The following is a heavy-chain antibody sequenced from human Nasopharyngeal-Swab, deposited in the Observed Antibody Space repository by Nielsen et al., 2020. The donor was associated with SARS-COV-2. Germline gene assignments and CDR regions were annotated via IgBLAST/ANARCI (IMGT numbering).Heavy chain of an antibody. D-gene: IGHD3-9*01. CDR3: AKLAYILTGYPDY. CDR1: GFTFSSYA. Sequence: GESLKISCVASGFTFSSYAMSWVRQAPGKGLEWVSAISGSGGSTYYADSVKGRFTISRDNSKNTLYLQMNSLRAEDTAVYYCAKLAYILTGYPDYWGQGTLVTVSS. V-gene: IGHV3-23*01. CDR2: ISGSGGST. J-gene: IGHJ4*02.